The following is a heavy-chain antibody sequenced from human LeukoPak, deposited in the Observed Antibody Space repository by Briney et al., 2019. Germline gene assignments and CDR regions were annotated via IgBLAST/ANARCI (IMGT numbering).Heavy chain of an antibody. D-gene: IGHD4-23*01. CDR1: GGSISGGGYY. V-gene: IGHV4-31*03. Sequence: PSQTLSLTCTVSGGSISGGGYYWSWIRQHPGKGLEWIGYIYYSGSTYYNPSLKSRVTIPVDTSKNQFSLKLTSVTAADTAVYYCARHWVVTPNYWGQGTLVTVSS. CDR2: IYYSGST. CDR3: ARHWVVTPNY. J-gene: IGHJ4*02.